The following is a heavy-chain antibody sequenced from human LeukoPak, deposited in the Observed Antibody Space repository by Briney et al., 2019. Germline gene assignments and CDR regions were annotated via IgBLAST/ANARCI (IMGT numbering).Heavy chain of an antibody. CDR1: GGSISSDY. CDR2: IYYTGST. V-gene: IGHV4-59*01. CDR3: ARLLDYDSSGNPDTFDI. D-gene: IGHD3-22*01. Sequence: SETLSLTCTVSGGSISSDYWSWIRQPSGKGLEWIGYIYYTGSTRYNPSLQSRVTISVDTSRNHFSLKLSSLSAADTAVYYCARLLDYDSSGNPDTFDIWGQGTMVTVSS. J-gene: IGHJ3*02.